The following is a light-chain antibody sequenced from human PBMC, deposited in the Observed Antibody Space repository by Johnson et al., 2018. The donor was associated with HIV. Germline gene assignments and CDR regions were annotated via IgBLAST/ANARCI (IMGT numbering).Light chain of an antibody. CDR2: ENN. CDR3: GTWDASMSVNV. Sequence: QSVLTQPPSVSAAPGQKVTISCSGSSSNIGNNYVSWYQQLPGTAPKLLIYENNKRPSGIPDRFSGSQSGTSATLGITGLQTGDEADYYCGTWDASMSVNVFGPGTKVTVL. J-gene: IGLJ1*01. CDR1: SSNIGNNY. V-gene: IGLV1-51*02.